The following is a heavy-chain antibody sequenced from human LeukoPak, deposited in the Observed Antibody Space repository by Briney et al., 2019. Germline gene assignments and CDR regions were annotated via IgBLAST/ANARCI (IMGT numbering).Heavy chain of an antibody. V-gene: IGHV4-30-4*01. CDR3: ARAPYYYDSSGYSPDYFDY. CDR2: IYYSGST. CDR1: GGSISSYY. Sequence: SETLSLTCTVSGGSISSYYWSWIRQPPGKGLEWIGYIYYSGSTYYNPSLKSRVTISVDTSKNQFSLKLSSVTAADTAVYYCARAPYYYDSSGYSPDYFDYWGQGTLVTVSS. J-gene: IGHJ4*02. D-gene: IGHD3-22*01.